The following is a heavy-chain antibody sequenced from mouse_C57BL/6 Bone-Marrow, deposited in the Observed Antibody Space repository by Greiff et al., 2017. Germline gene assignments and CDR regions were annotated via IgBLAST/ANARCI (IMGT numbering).Heavy chain of an antibody. Sequence: VQLKQSGPELVKPGASVKISCKASGYSFTGYYMNWVKQSPEKSLEWIGEINPSTGGTTYNQKFKAKATLTVDKSSSTAYMQLKSLTSEDSAVYYCARLYYGPWFAYWGQGTLVTVSA. V-gene: IGHV1-42*01. CDR1: GYSFTGYY. J-gene: IGHJ3*01. D-gene: IGHD1-2*01. CDR2: INPSTGGT. CDR3: ARLYYGPWFAY.